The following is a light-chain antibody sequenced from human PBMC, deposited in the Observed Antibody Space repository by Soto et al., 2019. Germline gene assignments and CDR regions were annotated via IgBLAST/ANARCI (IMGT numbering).Light chain of an antibody. Sequence: QSALTQPPSASGSPGQSVTISCTGTSSDVGGYNYVSWYQRHPGKAPKVMIYDVXKRPSGVPDRFSGXKSGNTASLTVSGLQAEDEADYYCSSYAGSNNFVFGGGTKLTVL. CDR1: SSDVGGYNY. CDR3: SSYAGSNNFV. CDR2: DVX. V-gene: IGLV2-8*01. J-gene: IGLJ3*02.